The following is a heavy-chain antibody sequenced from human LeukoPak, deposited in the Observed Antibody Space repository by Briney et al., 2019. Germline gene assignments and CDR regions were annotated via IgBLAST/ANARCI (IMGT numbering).Heavy chain of an antibody. CDR2: IYYSGNT. CDR1: GGSISVYY. V-gene: IGHV4-59*08. J-gene: IGHJ1*01. CDR3: ARHSKYYYDSSGSYVGYFQH. Sequence: SETLSLTCTVSGGSISVYYWSWIRQPPGKGLEWIGYIYYSGNTNYNPSLKSRVTISVDTSKNQFSLKLSSVTAADTAVYYCARHSKYYYDSSGSYVGYFQHWGQGTLVTVSS. D-gene: IGHD3-22*01.